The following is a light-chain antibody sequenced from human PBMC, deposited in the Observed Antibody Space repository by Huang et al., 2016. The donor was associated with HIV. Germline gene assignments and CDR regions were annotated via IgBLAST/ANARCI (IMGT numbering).Light chain of an antibody. J-gene: IGKJ1*01. Sequence: DIVMTQSPFSLPVTPGEPASISCRSNQSLLHRNGYTYLDWYLQKPGQSPQFLIYLGSNRASGVPDRFSGSGSATDFTLKVSAVEAEDVGVYYCMQTLQTPWTFGQGTKLEIK. V-gene: IGKV2-28*01. CDR1: QSLLHRNGYTY. CDR3: MQTLQTPWT. CDR2: LGS.